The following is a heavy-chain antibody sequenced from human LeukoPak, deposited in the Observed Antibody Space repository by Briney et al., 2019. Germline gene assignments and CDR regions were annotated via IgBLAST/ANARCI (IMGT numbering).Heavy chain of an antibody. CDR1: GFTFSSYA. D-gene: IGHD4-17*01. Sequence: GGSLRLSCAASGFTFSSYAMSWVRRAPGKGLEWVSAISGSRGSTYYADSVKGRFTISRDNSKNTLYLQMNSLRAEDTAVYYCAKEPCGLRCFFDYWGQGTLVTVSS. V-gene: IGHV3-23*01. CDR3: AKEPCGLRCFFDY. CDR2: ISGSRGST. J-gene: IGHJ4*02.